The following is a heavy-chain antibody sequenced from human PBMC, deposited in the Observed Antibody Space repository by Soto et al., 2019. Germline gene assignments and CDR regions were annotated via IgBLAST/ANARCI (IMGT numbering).Heavy chain of an antibody. J-gene: IGHJ6*02. Sequence: SVKVSCKASGGTFSSYAMSWVRQAPGQGLEWMGGIIPILGTANYAQRFQGRVTITADESTSTAYMELSSLRSEDTAVYYCARGGGSGSSRPSAYYYGMDVWGQGTTVTVSS. CDR3: ARGGGSGSSRPSAYYYGMDV. V-gene: IGHV1-69*13. D-gene: IGHD3-10*01. CDR1: GGTFSSYA. CDR2: IIPILGTA.